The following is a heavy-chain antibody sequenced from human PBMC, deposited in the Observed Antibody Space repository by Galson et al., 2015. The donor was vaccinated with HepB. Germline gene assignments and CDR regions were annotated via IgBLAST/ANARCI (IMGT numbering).Heavy chain of an antibody. CDR2: ISYDGSNK. CDR3: AKGGPVSGKYSSTAGFDY. V-gene: IGHV3-30*18. CDR1: GFTFSSYG. J-gene: IGHJ4*02. Sequence: SLRLSCAASGFTFSSYGMHWVRQAPGKGLEWVAVISYDGSNKYYADSVKGRFTISRDNSKNTLYLQMNSLRAEDTAVYYCAKGGPVSGKYSSTAGFDYWGQGTLVTVSS. D-gene: IGHD6-13*01.